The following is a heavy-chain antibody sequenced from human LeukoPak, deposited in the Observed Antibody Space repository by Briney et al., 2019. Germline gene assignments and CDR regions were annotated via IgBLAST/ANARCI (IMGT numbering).Heavy chain of an antibody. Sequence: PSETLSLTCTVSGGSISGYYWSWIRQPPGKGLDWIGYIYYSGATNYNPSLKSRVTISIDRSKNQFSLKLTSVTAADTAIYYCARYPNSWYYFEYWGQGALVTVSS. D-gene: IGHD2-21*01. CDR1: GGSISGYY. CDR2: IYYSGAT. V-gene: IGHV4-59*01. J-gene: IGHJ4*02. CDR3: ARYPNSWYYFEY.